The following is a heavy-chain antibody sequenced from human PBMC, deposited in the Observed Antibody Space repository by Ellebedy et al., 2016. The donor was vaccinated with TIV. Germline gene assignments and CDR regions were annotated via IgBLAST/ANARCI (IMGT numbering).Heavy chain of an antibody. CDR1: GFIFRSYA. V-gene: IGHV3-30-3*01. CDR2: ISYDGSNK. CDR3: ARGWFGDSYGMDV. Sequence: GGSLRLXCAASGFIFRSYAMHWVRQAPGKGLEWVAVISYDGSNKYYADSVKGRFTISRDNSKNTLYLQMNSLRAEDTAVYYCARGWFGDSYGMDVWGQGTTVTVSS. D-gene: IGHD3-10*01. J-gene: IGHJ6*02.